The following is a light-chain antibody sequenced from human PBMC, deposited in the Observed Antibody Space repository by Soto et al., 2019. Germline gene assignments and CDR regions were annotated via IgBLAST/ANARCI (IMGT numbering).Light chain of an antibody. CDR1: QSVSTY. CDR2: GAS. CDR3: QQSYRIPKT. Sequence: DVQVTQSPASLSASVGDRVTITCRASQSVSTYLNWYQQKPGEAPKLLIYGASNLQSGVPSRFSGSGSGTDFTLTISSLQPEDFATFYCQQSYRIPKTFGGGTKVDIK. J-gene: IGKJ4*01. V-gene: IGKV1-39*01.